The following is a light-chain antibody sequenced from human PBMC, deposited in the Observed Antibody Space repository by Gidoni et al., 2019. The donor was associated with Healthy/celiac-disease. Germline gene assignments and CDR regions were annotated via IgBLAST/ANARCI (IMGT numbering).Light chain of an antibody. CDR1: SSNIGSNY. CDR2: RNN. CDR3: AAWDDSLSGL. J-gene: IGLJ2*01. Sequence: QSVLTQPPSASGTPGPRVTISCSGSSSNIGSNYVYWYQQRPGTAPKLLIYRNNQRPSGVPDRFSGSKSGTSASLAISGLRSEDEADYYCAAWDDSLSGLFGGGTKLTVL. V-gene: IGLV1-47*01.